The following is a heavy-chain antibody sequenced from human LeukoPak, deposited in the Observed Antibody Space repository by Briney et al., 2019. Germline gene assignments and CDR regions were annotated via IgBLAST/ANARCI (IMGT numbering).Heavy chain of an antibody. J-gene: IGHJ3*02. V-gene: IGHV3-7*01. D-gene: IGHD3-22*01. CDR1: GFTFSSYW. Sequence: PGGSLRLSCAASGFTFSSYWMSWVRQAPGKGLEWVANIKQDGSEKYYVDSVKGRFTISRDNAKNSLYLQMNSLRAEDTAVYYCARDDSSGYDAFDIWGQGTMVTVSS. CDR3: ARDDSSGYDAFDI. CDR2: IKQDGSEK.